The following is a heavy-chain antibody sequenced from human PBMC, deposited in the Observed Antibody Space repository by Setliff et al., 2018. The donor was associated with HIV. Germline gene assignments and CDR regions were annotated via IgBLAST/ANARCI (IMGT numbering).Heavy chain of an antibody. CDR1: GGSIRSSSYY. CDR3: ARHYGAVKSVVTVVAKYFRH. V-gene: IGHV4-39*01. D-gene: IGHD2-21*02. Sequence: SETLSLTCNVSGGSIRSSSYYWGWIRQPPGKGLEWIGSIYYRGNTYYNPSLKSRVTISVDTSKNQFSLKLTSVTAADTAVYYCARHYGAVKSVVTVVAKYFRHWGQGTLVTVSS. J-gene: IGHJ1*01. CDR2: IYYRGNT.